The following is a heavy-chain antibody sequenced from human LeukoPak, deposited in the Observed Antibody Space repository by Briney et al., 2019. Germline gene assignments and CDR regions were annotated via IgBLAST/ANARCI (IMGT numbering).Heavy chain of an antibody. J-gene: IGHJ4*02. CDR2: ISWNSGSI. CDR3: ARSGYGGYNLRGIDY. Sequence: GGSLRLSCAASGFTFDDYAMHWVRQAPRKGLEWVSGISWNSGSIGYADSVKGRFTISRDNAKNSLYLRMNSLRAEDTALYYCARSGYGGYNLRGIDYWGQGTLVTVSS. D-gene: IGHD5-24*01. CDR1: GFTFDDYA. V-gene: IGHV3-9*01.